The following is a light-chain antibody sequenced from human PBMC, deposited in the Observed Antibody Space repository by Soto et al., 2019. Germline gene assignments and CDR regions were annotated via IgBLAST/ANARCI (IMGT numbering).Light chain of an antibody. CDR3: QQYHSFPALT. CDR2: SVS. V-gene: IGKV1-8*01. CDR1: QGIGSY. J-gene: IGKJ4*01. Sequence: AIRMTQSPSSLSASTGDRVTITCRASQGIGSYLAWYQQKPGKAPKLLIYSVSNLQSGVPSRFSGSGSGTDFTLTISSLQSEDFATYYCQQYHSFPALTFGGGTKVDIK.